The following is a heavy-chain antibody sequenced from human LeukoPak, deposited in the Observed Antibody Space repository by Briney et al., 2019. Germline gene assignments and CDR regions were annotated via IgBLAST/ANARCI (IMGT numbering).Heavy chain of an antibody. CDR2: IRYDGSNK. J-gene: IGHJ4*02. D-gene: IGHD5-18*01. CDR3: AKDLWGDTAMVLNY. Sequence: GGSLRLSCAASGFTFSSYGMHWVRQALGKGLEWVAFIRYDGSNKYYADSVKGRFTISRDNSKNTLYLQMNSLRAEDTAVYYCAKDLWGDTAMVLNYWGQGTLVTVSS. CDR1: GFTFSSYG. V-gene: IGHV3-30*02.